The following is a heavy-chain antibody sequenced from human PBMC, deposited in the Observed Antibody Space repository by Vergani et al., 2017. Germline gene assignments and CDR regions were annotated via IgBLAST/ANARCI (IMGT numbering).Heavy chain of an antibody. CDR1: GGSFTSYH. CDR2: IDHTGRP. V-gene: IGHV4-34*01. J-gene: IGHJ6*03. D-gene: IGHD4-11*01. CDR3: ARVNTETNGHLYYYDYLDV. Sequence: QVQLQQWGGGLLKPSETLSLTCVVNGGSFTSYHWTWIRQSPGEGLEWVGDIDHTGRPDYNPSLKSRLTMSVDKSRNQFSLTLNSVTATDTAIYFCARVNTETNGHLYYYDYLDVWGRGTAVTVS.